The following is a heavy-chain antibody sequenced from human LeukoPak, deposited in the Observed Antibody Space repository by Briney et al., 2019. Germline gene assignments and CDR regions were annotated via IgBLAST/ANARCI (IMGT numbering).Heavy chain of an antibody. CDR2: IYYDGSLN. V-gene: IGHV3-30*04. J-gene: IGHJ4*02. CDR3: ARDGDDSTGFSDY. D-gene: IGHD3-22*01. Sequence: TGGSLRLSCAASGFTFSTYAMHWVRQAPGKGLEWVAVIYYDGSLNNYADSVKGRFSISRDNSKNTLYLQMNSPRPEDTAVYYCARDGDDSTGFSDYWGQGTLVTVSS. CDR1: GFTFSTYA.